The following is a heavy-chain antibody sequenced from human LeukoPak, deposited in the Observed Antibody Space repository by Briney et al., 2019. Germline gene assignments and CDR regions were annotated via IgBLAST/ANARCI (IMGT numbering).Heavy chain of an antibody. Sequence: PGGSLRLSCAASGFTFDDYGMNWVRQAPGKGLEWVSGINWNGGSTGYADSVKGRFTISRDNANNSLYLQMNSLRAEDTALYYCAKLIAPDPTWYMDVWGTGTTVTVSS. D-gene: IGHD6-13*01. CDR3: AKLIAPDPTWYMDV. CDR1: GFTFDDYG. CDR2: INWNGGST. V-gene: IGHV3-20*04. J-gene: IGHJ6*03.